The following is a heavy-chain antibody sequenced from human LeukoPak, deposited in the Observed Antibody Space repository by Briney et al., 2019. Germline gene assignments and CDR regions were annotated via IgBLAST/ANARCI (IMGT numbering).Heavy chain of an antibody. V-gene: IGHV4-34*01. D-gene: IGHD3-22*01. Sequence: PSETLFLTCAVYGGSFSGYYWSWIRQPPGKGLEWIGEINHSGSTNYNPSLKSRVTISVDTSKNQFSLKLSSVTAADTAVYYCARAYDSSGPQGDYYYGMDVWGQGTTVTVSS. CDR3: ARAYDSSGPQGDYYYGMDV. J-gene: IGHJ6*02. CDR2: INHSGST. CDR1: GGSFSGYY.